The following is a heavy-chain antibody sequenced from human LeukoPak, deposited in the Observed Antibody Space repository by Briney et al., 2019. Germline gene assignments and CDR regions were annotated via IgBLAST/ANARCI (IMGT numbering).Heavy chain of an antibody. Sequence: PVKVSCKASGGTFSSYAISWVRQAPGQGLEWMGGIIPIFGTANYAQKFQGRVTITADKSTSTAYMELSSLRSEDTAVYYCAGARVDNWNDAIDYWGQGTLVTVSS. J-gene: IGHJ4*02. CDR3: AGARVDNWNDAIDY. CDR1: GGTFSSYA. CDR2: IIPIFGTA. V-gene: IGHV1-69*06. D-gene: IGHD1-1*01.